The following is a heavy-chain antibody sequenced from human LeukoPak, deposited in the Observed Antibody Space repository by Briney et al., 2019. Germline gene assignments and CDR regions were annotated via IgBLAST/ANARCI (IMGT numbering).Heavy chain of an antibody. CDR1: GYSISSGYY. D-gene: IGHD3-16*01. CDR3: ARRPLYGYFDY. Sequence: SETLSLTCTVSGYSISSGYYWAWIRQPPGKGLEWIGSIYHSGSTNYNPSLKSRVTISVDTSKNQFSLKLSSVTAADTAVYYCARRPLYGYFDYWGQGTLVTVSS. CDR2: IYHSGST. J-gene: IGHJ4*02. V-gene: IGHV4-38-2*02.